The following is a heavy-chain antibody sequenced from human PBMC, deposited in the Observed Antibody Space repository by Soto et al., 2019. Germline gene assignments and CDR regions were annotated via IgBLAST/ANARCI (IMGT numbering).Heavy chain of an antibody. CDR2: ISGSGGST. CDR1: GFTFSSYA. J-gene: IGHJ4*02. Sequence: PWGSLRLSCAASGFTFSSYAMSWFRQAPGKGLEWVSAISGSGGSTYYADSVKGRFTISRDNSKNTLYLQMNSLRAEDTTVYYCAKDRKWELYFDYWGQGTLVTVSS. V-gene: IGHV3-23*01. D-gene: IGHD1-26*01. CDR3: AKDRKWELYFDY.